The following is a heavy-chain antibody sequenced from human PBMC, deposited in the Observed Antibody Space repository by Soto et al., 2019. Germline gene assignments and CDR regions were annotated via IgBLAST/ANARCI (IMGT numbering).Heavy chain of an antibody. CDR3: ARSITGATEIEIVAEYFKH. D-gene: IGHD1-7*01. CDR1: GGTFSIYA. CDR2: IIPIFGTA. Sequence: ASLKVSCKASGGTFSIYAISWVRQAPGQGLEWMGGIIPIFGTANYAQKFQGRVTITADESTSTAYMELSSLRSEDTAVYYCARSITGATEIEIVAEYFKHWGQGTLVTVP. V-gene: IGHV1-69*13. J-gene: IGHJ1*01.